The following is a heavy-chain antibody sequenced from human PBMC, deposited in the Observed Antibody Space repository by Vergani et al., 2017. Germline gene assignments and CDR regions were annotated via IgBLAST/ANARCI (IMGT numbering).Heavy chain of an antibody. V-gene: IGHV4-59*10. D-gene: IGHD2-2*01. J-gene: IGHJ5*02. CDR3: ARLVVPAAMLNWFDP. CDR1: GGSLSGYY. CDR2: IYTSWST. Sequence: QVQLQQWGAGLLKPSETLSLTCAVYGGSLSGYYWSWIRQPAGKGLEWIGRIYTSWSTNYNPSLKSQVTISVDTSKNQFSLRLSSVTAADTAVYYCARLVVPAAMLNWFDPWGQGTLVTVSS.